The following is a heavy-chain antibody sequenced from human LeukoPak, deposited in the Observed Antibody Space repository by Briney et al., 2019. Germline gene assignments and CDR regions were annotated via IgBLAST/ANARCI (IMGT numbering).Heavy chain of an antibody. D-gene: IGHD3-10*01. CDR2: INSDGSST. J-gene: IGHJ6*04. CDR1: GFTFSSYW. Sequence: GGSLRLSCAASGFTFSSYWMHWVRQAPGKGLVWVSRINSDGSSTSYADSVKGRFTISRDNAKNTLYLQMNSLRAEDTAVYYCAKRNYYGSGSPRALDMDVWGKGTTVTVSS. V-gene: IGHV3-74*01. CDR3: AKRNYYGSGSPRALDMDV.